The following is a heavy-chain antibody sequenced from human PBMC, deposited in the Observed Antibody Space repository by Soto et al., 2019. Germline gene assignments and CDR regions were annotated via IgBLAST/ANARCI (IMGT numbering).Heavy chain of an antibody. CDR3: AKGPTLNYYDSSNRDY. Sequence: EVQLLESGGGLVQPGGSLRLSCAASGFTFSSYAMSWVRQAPGKGLEWVSAISGSGGSTYYADSVKGRFTISRDNSKNTLYLQMNSLRAEDTAVYYCAKGPTLNYYDSSNRDYWGQGTLVTVSS. J-gene: IGHJ4*02. V-gene: IGHV3-23*01. CDR2: ISGSGGST. D-gene: IGHD3-22*01. CDR1: GFTFSSYA.